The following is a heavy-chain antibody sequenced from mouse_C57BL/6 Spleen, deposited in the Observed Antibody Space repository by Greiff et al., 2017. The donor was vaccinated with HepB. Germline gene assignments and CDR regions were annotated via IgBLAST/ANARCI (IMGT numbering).Heavy chain of an antibody. CDR1: GYTFTSYG. Sequence: QVQLQQSGAELARPGASVKLSCKASGYTFTSYGISWVKQRTGQGLEWIGEIYPRSGNTYYNEKFKGKATLTADKSSSTAYMELRRLTSEDSAVYFCARSWYYGSADYWGQGTTLTVSS. CDR2: IYPRSGNT. V-gene: IGHV1-81*01. D-gene: IGHD1-1*01. J-gene: IGHJ2*01. CDR3: ARSWYYGSADY.